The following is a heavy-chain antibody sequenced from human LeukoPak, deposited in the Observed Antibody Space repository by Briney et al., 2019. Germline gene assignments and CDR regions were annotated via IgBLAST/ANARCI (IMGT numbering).Heavy chain of an antibody. CDR2: INHSGST. CDR1: CGSFSGYY. D-gene: IGHD3/OR15-3a*01. V-gene: IGHV4-34*01. J-gene: IGHJ5*02. CDR3: ARGGVGLNNWFDP. Sequence: SETLSLTHAVDCGSFSGYYWSWIRQPPGKGLEWIWEINHSGSTDYNPSLKSRVTISVDTSKNQFSLKLSSVTAADTAVYYCARGGVGLNNWFDPWGQGTLVTVSS.